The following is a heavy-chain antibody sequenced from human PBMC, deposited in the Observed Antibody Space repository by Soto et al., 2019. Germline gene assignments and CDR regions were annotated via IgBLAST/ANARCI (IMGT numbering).Heavy chain of an antibody. CDR1: GGSISSSSYY. D-gene: IGHD2-2*01. CDR3: ARLQLQTHYYYYYMDV. Sequence: SETLSLTCTVSGGSISSSSYYWGWIRQPPGKGLELIGSIYYSGSIYYNPSLKSRVTLSLDTSKNQFSLKLSSVTAADTAVYYCARLQLQTHYYYYYMDVWGKGTTVTVSS. CDR2: IYYSGSI. J-gene: IGHJ6*03. V-gene: IGHV4-39*01.